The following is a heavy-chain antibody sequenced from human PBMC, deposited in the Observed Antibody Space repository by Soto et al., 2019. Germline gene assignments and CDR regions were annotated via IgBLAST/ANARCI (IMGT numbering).Heavy chain of an antibody. V-gene: IGHV4-34*01. CDR2: INHSGST. D-gene: IGHD2-15*01. J-gene: IGHJ3*02. CDR1: GGSFSGYY. CDR3: ARYCSGGSCYSDAFDI. Sequence: KASETLSLTCAVYGGSFSGYYWSWIRQPPGKGLEWIGEINHSGSTNYNPSLKSRVTISVDTSKNQFSLKLSSVTAADTAVYYCARYCSGGSCYSDAFDIWGQGTMVTVSS.